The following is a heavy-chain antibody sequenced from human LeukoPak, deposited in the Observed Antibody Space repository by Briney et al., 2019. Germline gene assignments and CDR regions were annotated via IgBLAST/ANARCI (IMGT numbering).Heavy chain of an antibody. CDR3: ARVVAGSNCFDS. V-gene: IGHV3-74*01. D-gene: IGHD6-19*01. CDR1: GFTFSGYW. J-gene: IGHJ4*02. CDR2: ISSDGSST. Sequence: GGSLRLSCVASGFTFSGYWMHWVRQAPGKGLVWVSRISSDGSSTSYADSVKGRFAISRDNAKNTVYLQMNSLRAEDMAVYYRARVVAGSNCFDSWGQGTLVTVSS.